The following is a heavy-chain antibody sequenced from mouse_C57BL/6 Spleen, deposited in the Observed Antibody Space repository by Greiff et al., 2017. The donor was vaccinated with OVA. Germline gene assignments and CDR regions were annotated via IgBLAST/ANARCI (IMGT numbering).Heavy chain of an antibody. CDR1: GYAFSSSW. V-gene: IGHV1-82*01. Sequence: QVQLKESGPELVKPGASVKISCKASGYAFSSSWMNWVKQRPGKGLEWIGRIYPGDGDTNYNGKFKGKATLTADKSSSTASMQLRRLTSEESAVYFCASSYYYSSSYGYFDVWGTGTTVTVSS. D-gene: IGHD1-1*01. CDR2: IYPGDGDT. J-gene: IGHJ1*03. CDR3: ASSYYYSSSYGYFDV.